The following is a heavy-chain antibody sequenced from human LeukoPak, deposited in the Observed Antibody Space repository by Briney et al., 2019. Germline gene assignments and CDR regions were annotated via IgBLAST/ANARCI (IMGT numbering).Heavy chain of an antibody. Sequence: GGSLRLSCAASGFTFSRNGMTWVRQAPGKGLEWVSAISGSGGNTYYADSLKGRFTISRDNAKNSLYLQINSLRAEDTAVYYCARADLSGSYFHPHFLDYWGQGTLVSVSS. D-gene: IGHD1-26*01. CDR1: GFTFSRNG. J-gene: IGHJ4*02. CDR3: ARADLSGSYFHPHFLDY. CDR2: ISGSGGNT. V-gene: IGHV3-21*01.